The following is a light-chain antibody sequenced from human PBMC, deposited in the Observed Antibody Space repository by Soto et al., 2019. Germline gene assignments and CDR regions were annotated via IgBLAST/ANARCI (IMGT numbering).Light chain of an antibody. CDR1: QGIGST. J-gene: IGKJ4*01. CDR3: QRYNNWPLT. Sequence: EIVLTQSPAALSVSPGERVTLSCRASQGIGSTLAWYQQKPGQTPRLLIYDSSTRAIGIPTRFSGSRSGTEFTRTITGLQYEDFAVYYCQRYNNWPLTFGGGTKVEIK. V-gene: IGKV3-15*01. CDR2: DSS.